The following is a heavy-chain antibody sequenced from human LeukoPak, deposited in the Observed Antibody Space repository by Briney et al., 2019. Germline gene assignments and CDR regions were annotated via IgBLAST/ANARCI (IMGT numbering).Heavy chain of an antibody. J-gene: IGHJ4*02. V-gene: IGHV3-21*01. CDR2: ISSRSSYI. CDR3: ARDMVRGGKDY. CDR1: GFTFSSYS. D-gene: IGHD3-10*01. Sequence: GGSLRLSCAASGFTFSSYSMNWVRQAPGKGLEWVSSISSRSSYIYYADSVKGRFTISRDNAKNSLYLQMNSLRAEDTAVYYCARDMVRGGKDYWGQGTLVTVSS.